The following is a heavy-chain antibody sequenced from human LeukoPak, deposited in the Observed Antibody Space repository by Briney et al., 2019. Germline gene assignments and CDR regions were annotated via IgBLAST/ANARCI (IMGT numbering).Heavy chain of an antibody. J-gene: IGHJ5*02. CDR1: GGSISSYY. D-gene: IGHD3-3*01. CDR3: ARFDYDFWSGSIGNWFDP. Sequence: SETLSLTCTVSGGSISSYYWSWIRQPPGKGLEWIGYIYYSGSTNYNPSLKSRVTISVDTSKNQFSLKLSSVTAADTAVYYCARFDYDFWSGSIGNWFDPWGQGTLVTVSS. V-gene: IGHV4-59*01. CDR2: IYYSGST.